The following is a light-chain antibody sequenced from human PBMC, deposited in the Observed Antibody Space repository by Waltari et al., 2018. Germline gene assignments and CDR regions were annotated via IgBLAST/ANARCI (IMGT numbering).Light chain of an antibody. Sequence: DIQLTQSPSSLSVSVGDRVTITCRASQGIGNSVAWYQQKPGRAPKLLVYGTSKLESGVPSRFSGSASGTDYTLTISSLLAEDFATYHCQQYYGRPYSFGQGTKLEIK. CDR2: GTS. CDR1: QGIGNS. CDR3: QQYYGRPYS. J-gene: IGKJ2*03. V-gene: IGKV1-NL1*01.